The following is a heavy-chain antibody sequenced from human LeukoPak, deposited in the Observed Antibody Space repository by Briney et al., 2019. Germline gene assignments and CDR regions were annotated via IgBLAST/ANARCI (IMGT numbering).Heavy chain of an antibody. D-gene: IGHD3/OR15-3a*01. J-gene: IGHJ6*02. CDR3: ARGQDWLLPPYYYYGMDV. Sequence: ASVKVSCKASGDTFTIYGISWVRQAPGQGLEWMGWISAYNGNTNYAQKLQGRVTMTTDTSTSTAYMELRSLRSDDTAVYYCARGQDWLLPPYYYYGMDVWGQGTTVTVSS. CDR2: ISAYNGNT. V-gene: IGHV1-18*01. CDR1: GDTFTIYG.